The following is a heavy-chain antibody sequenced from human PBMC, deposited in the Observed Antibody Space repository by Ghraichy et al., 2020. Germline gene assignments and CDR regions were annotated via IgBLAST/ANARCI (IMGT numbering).Heavy chain of an antibody. D-gene: IGHD1-14*01. J-gene: IGHJ6*02. Sequence: SETLSLTCTVSGGSISSYYWSWIRQPAGKGLEWIGRIYTSGSTNYNPSLKSRVTMSVDTSKNQFSLKLSSVTAADTAVYYCAAGTLMKGTRNPHYYYYGMDVWGQGTTVTVSS. CDR2: IYTSGST. CDR1: GGSISSYY. CDR3: AAGTLMKGTRNPHYYYYGMDV. V-gene: IGHV4-4*07.